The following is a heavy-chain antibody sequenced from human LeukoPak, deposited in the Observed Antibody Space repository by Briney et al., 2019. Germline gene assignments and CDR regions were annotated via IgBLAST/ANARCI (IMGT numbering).Heavy chain of an antibody. CDR1: GGTFSSYA. D-gene: IGHD2-2*01. J-gene: IGHJ5*02. Sequence: SVKVSCKASGGTFSSYAISWVRQAPGQGLEWMGRIIPILGIANYAQKFQGTVTINADKSTSTAYMELSSLRSADTAVYYCARDNPRVVPAAMTWFDPWCQGAMLTVSS. V-gene: IGHV1-69*04. CDR2: IIPILGIA. CDR3: ARDNPRVVPAAMTWFDP.